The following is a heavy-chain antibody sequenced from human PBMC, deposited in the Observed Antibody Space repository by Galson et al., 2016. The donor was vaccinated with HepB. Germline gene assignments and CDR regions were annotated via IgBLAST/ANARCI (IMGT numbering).Heavy chain of an antibody. Sequence: GLEWVANIKYGESQKYYVGSVRGRFTISRDNAKASLFLQMNSLRVDDTAVYYCARTQFVRGFFTVTTQSHLDYWGQGALVTVS. D-gene: IGHD4-17*01. CDR3: ARTQFVRGFFTVTTQSHLDY. CDR2: IKYGESQK. J-gene: IGHJ4*02. V-gene: IGHV3-7*01.